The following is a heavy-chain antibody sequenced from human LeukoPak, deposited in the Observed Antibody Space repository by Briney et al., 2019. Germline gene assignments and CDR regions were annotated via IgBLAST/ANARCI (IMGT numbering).Heavy chain of an antibody. J-gene: IGHJ4*02. CDR2: ISGSGGST. CDR3: AKIEGYDSSGYYYVGPYFDY. V-gene: IGHV3-23*01. Sequence: GGSLRLSCAASGFTFSSYAMSWVRQAPGKGLEWVPAISGSGGSTYYADSVKGRFTISRDNSKNTLYLQMNSLRAEDTAVYYCAKIEGYDSSGYYYVGPYFDYWGQGTLVTVSS. D-gene: IGHD3-22*01. CDR1: GFTFSSYA.